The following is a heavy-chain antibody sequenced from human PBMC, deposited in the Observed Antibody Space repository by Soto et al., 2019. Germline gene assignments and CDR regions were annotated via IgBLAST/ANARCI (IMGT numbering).Heavy chain of an antibody. V-gene: IGHV2-5*02. CDR1: GFSLTTSGLG. D-gene: IGHD1-26*01. CDR2: IYWADDK. J-gene: IGHJ3*02. CDR3: ARQDLGGFDI. Sequence: QITLKESGPTLVEPTQTLTLTCTFSGFSLTTSGLGVGWIRQPPGKALEWLALIYWADDKRYWPSLKSRLTITKDTSKNQVVLRMTNMDPVDTATYYCARQDLGGFDIWGQGTMVTVSS.